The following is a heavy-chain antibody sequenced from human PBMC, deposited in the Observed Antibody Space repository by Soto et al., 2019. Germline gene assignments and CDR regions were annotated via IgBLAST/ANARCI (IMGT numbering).Heavy chain of an antibody. CDR2: FHYSGRT. Sequence: SETLSLTCAVSGGSISSGGYSWGWIRQPPGKGLEWIGTFHYSGRTYYSPSLESRVTISVDTSKNQFSLKVSSVTAADTAVFYCARLAGYCSGTSCYGYYGMDVWGQGTTVTVSS. CDR1: GGSISSGGYS. CDR3: ARLAGYCSGTSCYGYYGMDV. V-gene: IGHV4-39*01. J-gene: IGHJ6*02. D-gene: IGHD2-2*01.